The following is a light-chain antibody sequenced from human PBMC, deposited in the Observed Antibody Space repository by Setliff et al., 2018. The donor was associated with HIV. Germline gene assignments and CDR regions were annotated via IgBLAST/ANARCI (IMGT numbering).Light chain of an antibody. Sequence: QSVLTQPPSVSGAPGQRVTISCTGSSSNIGSNYDVHWYRHLPGTAPKLLISGNTNRPSGVPDRFSGSKSGTAASLAITGLQAEDEADYYCQSYDNSLSAFVLGTGTKVTVL. CDR2: GNT. V-gene: IGLV1-40*01. CDR1: SSNIGSNYD. CDR3: QSYDNSLSAFV. J-gene: IGLJ1*01.